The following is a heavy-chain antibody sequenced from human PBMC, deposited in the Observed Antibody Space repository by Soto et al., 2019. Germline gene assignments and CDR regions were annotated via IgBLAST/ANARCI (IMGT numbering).Heavy chain of an antibody. V-gene: IGHV3-7*05. CDR1: GFTFSRHW. CDR2: IKQDGSER. CDR3: ASGSGPGTVTTWFQD. J-gene: IGHJ1*01. D-gene: IGHD1-26*01. Sequence: GGSLRLSCAASGFTFSRHWMSWVRQAPGKGLEWVASIKQDGSERQYMASVKGRCTISRDNAENSLSLQMNGLRVEDTAIYYCASGSGPGTVTTWFQDWGQGTLVTVSS.